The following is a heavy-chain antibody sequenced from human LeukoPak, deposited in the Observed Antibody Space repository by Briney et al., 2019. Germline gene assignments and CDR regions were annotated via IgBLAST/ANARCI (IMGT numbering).Heavy chain of an antibody. CDR1: GGSISSSSYY. V-gene: IGHV4-39*01. J-gene: IGHJ4*02. CDR3: ARLNYDILTGYYLDY. D-gene: IGHD3-9*01. Sequence: PSETLSLTCTVSGGSISSSSYYWGWIRQPPGKGLEWIGSIYYSGSTYYNPSLKSRVTISVDTSRNQFSLKLSSVTAADTAVYYCARLNYDILTGYYLDYWGQGTLVTVSS. CDR2: IYYSGST.